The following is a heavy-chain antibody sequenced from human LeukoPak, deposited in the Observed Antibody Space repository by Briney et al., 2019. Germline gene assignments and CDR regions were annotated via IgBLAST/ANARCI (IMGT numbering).Heavy chain of an antibody. Sequence: ASVKVSCKVSGYTLTELSMHWVRQAPGKGLEWMGGFDPEDGEAIYAQKFQGRVTMNADTSTDTAYMELSSLRSEDTAVYYCATVMRFGESHNWFDPWGQGTLVTVSS. CDR3: ATVMRFGESHNWFDP. D-gene: IGHD3-10*01. V-gene: IGHV1-24*01. CDR2: FDPEDGEA. J-gene: IGHJ5*02. CDR1: GYTLTELS.